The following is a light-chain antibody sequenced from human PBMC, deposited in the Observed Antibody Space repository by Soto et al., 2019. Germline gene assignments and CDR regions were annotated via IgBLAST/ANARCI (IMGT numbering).Light chain of an antibody. Sequence: DIVMTQSPDSLAVSMGERATINCKSSQRLLNSSNNKTYLAWLQQKPGQPPKLLIYWASTRESGVPDRFSGSGSGTDFTLTISSLQAEDVARYYCQQYSSAPFTFGPGTKVDIK. CDR2: WAS. V-gene: IGKV4-1*01. CDR1: QRLLNSSNNKTY. CDR3: QQYSSAPFT. J-gene: IGKJ3*01.